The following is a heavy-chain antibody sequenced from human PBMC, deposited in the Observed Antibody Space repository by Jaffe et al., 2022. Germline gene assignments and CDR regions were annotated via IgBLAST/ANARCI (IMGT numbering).Heavy chain of an antibody. CDR2: IDWDDDK. Sequence: QVTLRESGPALVKPTQTLTLTCTFSGFSLSTSGMCVSWIRQPPGKALEWLALIDWDDDKYYSTSLKTRLTISKDTSKNQVVLTMTNMDPVDTATYYCARILTNWSGYYFGADYWGQGTLVTVSS. D-gene: IGHD3-3*01. V-gene: IGHV2-70*01. CDR3: ARILTNWSGYYFGADY. CDR1: GFSLSTSGMC. J-gene: IGHJ4*02.